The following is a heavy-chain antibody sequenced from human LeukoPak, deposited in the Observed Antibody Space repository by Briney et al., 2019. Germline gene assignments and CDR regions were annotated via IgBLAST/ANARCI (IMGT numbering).Heavy chain of an antibody. CDR3: ARVRDFSYYMDV. Sequence: SETLSLTCTVSAYSISSGYYWGWIRQPPGKGLEWIGSIFHSGDSYYNPSLKSRVTISVDTSKNQFSLKLSSVTAADTAVYYCARVRDFSYYMDVWGKGTTTAVSS. D-gene: IGHD3-3*01. CDR2: IFHSGDS. CDR1: AYSISSGYY. J-gene: IGHJ6*03. V-gene: IGHV4-38-2*02.